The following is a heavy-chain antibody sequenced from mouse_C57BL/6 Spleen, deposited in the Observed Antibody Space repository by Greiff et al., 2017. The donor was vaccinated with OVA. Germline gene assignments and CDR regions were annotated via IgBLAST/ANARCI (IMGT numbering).Heavy chain of an antibody. Sequence: EVKVVESGGGLVKPGGSLKLSCAASGFTFSSYAMSWVRQTPEKRLEWVATISDGGSYTYYPDNVKGRFTISRDNAKNNLYLQMSHLKSEDTAMYYCAREDYDDGAFAYWGQGTLVTVSA. CDR2: ISDGGSYT. CDR1: GFTFSSYA. J-gene: IGHJ3*01. CDR3: AREDYDDGAFAY. D-gene: IGHD2-4*01. V-gene: IGHV5-4*01.